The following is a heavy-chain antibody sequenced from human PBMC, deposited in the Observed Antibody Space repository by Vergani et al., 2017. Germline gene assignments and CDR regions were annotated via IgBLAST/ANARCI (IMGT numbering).Heavy chain of an antibody. V-gene: IGHV3-7*01. CDR1: EFTFSNYA. CDR3: ARLGLTASRREAPVFDY. D-gene: IGHD6-13*01. J-gene: IGHJ4*02. Sequence: QLVESGGGLVQPGGSLRLSCTASEFTFSNYAMNWVRQAPGKGLEWVANIKEDGSETFYVDSVMGRFTISRDNAKNSLYLQMNSLRAEDTAVYFCARLGLTASRREAPVFDYWGQGTPVTVSS. CDR2: IKEDGSET.